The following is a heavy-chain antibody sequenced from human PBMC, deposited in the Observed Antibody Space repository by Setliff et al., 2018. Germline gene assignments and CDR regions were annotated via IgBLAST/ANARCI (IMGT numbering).Heavy chain of an antibody. CDR3: ARDNWVDSVMVTEKGEF. CDR1: GYIFTSYG. Sequence: EASVKVSCKASGYIFTSYGISWVRQAPGQGLEWMGWISSYNGKTNYAQKLQGRVTMTKDTSTTTVYMELSSLRSEDTAVYYCARDNWVDSVMVTEKGEFWGQGTLVTVSS. V-gene: IGHV1-18*01. D-gene: IGHD5-18*01. CDR2: ISSYNGKT. J-gene: IGHJ4*02.